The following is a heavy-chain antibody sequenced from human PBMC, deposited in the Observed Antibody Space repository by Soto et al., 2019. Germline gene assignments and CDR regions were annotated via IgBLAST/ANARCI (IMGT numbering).Heavy chain of an antibody. J-gene: IGHJ6*02. D-gene: IGHD3-16*01. Sequence: QVPLVESGGGVVQPGRSLRLSCAASGFTFSSYGMHWVRQAPGKGLEWVAVIWYDGSNKYYADSVKGRFTISRDNSKNTLYLQMNSLRAEDTAVYYCARGLYEYYYYGMDVWGQGTTVTVSS. CDR1: GFTFSSYG. CDR3: ARGLYEYYYYGMDV. CDR2: IWYDGSNK. V-gene: IGHV3-33*01.